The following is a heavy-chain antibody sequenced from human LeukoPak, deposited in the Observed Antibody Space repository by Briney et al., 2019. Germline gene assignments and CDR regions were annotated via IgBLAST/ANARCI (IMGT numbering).Heavy chain of an antibody. CDR1: GGSFSGYY. D-gene: IGHD6-19*01. J-gene: IGHJ4*02. CDR2: INHSGST. CDR3: ARTYSSGWSYFDY. V-gene: IGHV4-34*01. Sequence: SETLSLTCAVYGGSFSGYYWSWIRQPPGKGLEWIGEINHSGSTNYNPSLKSRVTISVDTSKNQFSLKLSSVTAADTAVYYCARTYSSGWSYFDYWGQGTLVTVSS.